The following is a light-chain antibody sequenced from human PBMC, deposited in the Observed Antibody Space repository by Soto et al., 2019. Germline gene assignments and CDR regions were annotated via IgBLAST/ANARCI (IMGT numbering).Light chain of an antibody. CDR2: DAS. V-gene: IGKV3-20*01. J-gene: IGKJ1*01. CDR1: QSVSNNY. CDR3: QQYGSSPLT. Sequence: EIVLTQSPGTLSLSPGERATLSCRASQSVSNNYLAWYQQKPGQAPRLLISDASNRATRIPARFSGSGSGTDFTLTISRLDPEDFAVYYCQQYGSSPLTFGQGTKVDI.